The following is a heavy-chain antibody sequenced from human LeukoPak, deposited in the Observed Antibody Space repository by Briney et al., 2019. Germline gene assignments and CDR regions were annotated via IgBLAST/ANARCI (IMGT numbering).Heavy chain of an antibody. J-gene: IGHJ4*02. D-gene: IGHD1-1*01. CDR1: GGTFSSYA. CDR2: IIPIFGTA. Sequence: ASVKVSCKASGGTFSSYAISWVRQAPGQGLEWMGGIIPIFGTANYAQKFQGRVTITADESTSTAYMELSSLRSEDTAVYYCARPTQLEPLFVDWGQGTLVTVSS. CDR3: ARPTQLEPLFVD. V-gene: IGHV1-69*13.